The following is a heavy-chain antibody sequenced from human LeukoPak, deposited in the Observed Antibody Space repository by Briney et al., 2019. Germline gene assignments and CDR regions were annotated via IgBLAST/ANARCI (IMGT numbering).Heavy chain of an antibody. V-gene: IGHV1-69*05. CDR2: IIPIFGTA. D-gene: IGHD4-11*01. CDR1: GGTFSSYA. J-gene: IGHJ4*02. CDR3: ARWTTTYLDY. Sequence: SVKVSCKASGGTFSSYAISWVRQAPGQGLEWMGGIIPIFGTANYAQKFQGRVTMTRDTSTSTVYMELSSLRSEDSAVYYCARWTTTYLDYWGQGTLVTVSS.